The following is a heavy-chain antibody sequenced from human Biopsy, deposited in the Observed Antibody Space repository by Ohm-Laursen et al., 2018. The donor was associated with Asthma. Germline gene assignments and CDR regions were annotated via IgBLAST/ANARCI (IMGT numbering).Heavy chain of an antibody. J-gene: IGHJ4*02. V-gene: IGHV4-59*01. CDR1: GVSIRSYY. CDR2: IHYSGST. CDR3: AGFCSGGNCPDH. D-gene: IGHD2-15*01. Sequence: SETLSLTCTVSGVSIRSYYWTWIRQPPGKGLEWIGNIHYSGSTYSNPSLKSRVTISVDTSKKQISLRLSSVIAADKAVYYCAGFCSGGNCPDHWGQGTLVTVSS.